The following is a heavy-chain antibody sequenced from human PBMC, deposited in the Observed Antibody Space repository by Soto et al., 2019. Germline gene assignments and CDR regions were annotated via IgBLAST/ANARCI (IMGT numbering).Heavy chain of an antibody. CDR1: GFTFSSYA. CDR3: ARPPHYYDSSGYLCY. CDR2: ISYDGSNK. V-gene: IGHV3-30-3*01. J-gene: IGHJ4*02. D-gene: IGHD3-22*01. Sequence: AASGFTFSSYAMHWVRQAQGKGLEWVAVISYDGSNKYYADSVKGRFTISRDNSNNTLYLQMNSLRAEDTAVYYCARPPHYYDSSGYLCYWGQGTLVTVSS.